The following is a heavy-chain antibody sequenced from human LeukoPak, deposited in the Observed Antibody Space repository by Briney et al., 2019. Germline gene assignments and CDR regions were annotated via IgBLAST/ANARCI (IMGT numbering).Heavy chain of an antibody. CDR1: GNSISSGDNY. CDR2: IYTSGGT. V-gene: IGHV4-61*02. J-gene: IGHJ4*02. CDR3: ARGGRGWGLPFDY. Sequence: SETLSLTCTVSGNSISSGDNYWSWIRQPAGKGLEWIGRIYTSGGTNYNPSLKSRVTMSVDTSKNQFSLKLSSVTAADTAVYYCARGGRGWGLPFDYWGQGTLVTVSS. D-gene: IGHD6-19*01.